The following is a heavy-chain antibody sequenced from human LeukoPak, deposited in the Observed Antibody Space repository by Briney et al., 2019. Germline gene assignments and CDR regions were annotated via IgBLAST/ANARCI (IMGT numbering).Heavy chain of an antibody. CDR1: GGSISSGGYS. J-gene: IGHJ4*02. CDR2: IYHSGST. V-gene: IGHV4-30-2*01. D-gene: IGHD3-16*01. Sequence: PSETLSLTCAVSGGSISSGGYSWSWIRQPPGKGLEWIGYIYHSGSTYYNPSLKSRVTISVDRSKNQFSLKLSSVTAADTAVYYCASLRDGFPWVDYRGQGTLVTVSS. CDR3: ASLRDGFPWVDY.